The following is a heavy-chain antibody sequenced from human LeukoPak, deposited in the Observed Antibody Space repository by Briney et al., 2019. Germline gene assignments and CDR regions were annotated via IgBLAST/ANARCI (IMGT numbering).Heavy chain of an antibody. Sequence: VASVKVSCKASGYTFTSYGISWVRQAPGQGLEWMGWISAYNGNTNYAQKLQGRVTMTTDTSTSTAYMEVRSLRSDDTAIYYCAKDRDTHISVDAFDIWGQGTRVTVSS. V-gene: IGHV1-18*01. J-gene: IGHJ3*02. CDR1: GYTFTSYG. CDR3: AKDRDTHISVDAFDI. CDR2: ISAYNGNT. D-gene: IGHD5/OR15-5a*01.